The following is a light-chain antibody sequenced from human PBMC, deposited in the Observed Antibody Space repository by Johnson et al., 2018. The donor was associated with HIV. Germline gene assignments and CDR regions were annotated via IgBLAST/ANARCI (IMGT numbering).Light chain of an antibody. J-gene: IGLJ1*01. CDR1: SSNIGNNY. CDR3: GTWDNSLSTGV. CDR2: DNN. V-gene: IGLV1-51*01. Sequence: QSVLTQPPSVSAAPGQKVTISCSGSSSNIGNNYVSWYQQLPGTAPKLLIYDNNKRPSVIPDRFSGSKSGTSATLGITGLQTGDEADYYCGTWDNSLSTGVFGTGTQVTVL.